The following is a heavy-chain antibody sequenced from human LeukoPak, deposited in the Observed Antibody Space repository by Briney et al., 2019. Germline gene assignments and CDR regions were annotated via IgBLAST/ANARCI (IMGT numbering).Heavy chain of an antibody. J-gene: IGHJ4*02. D-gene: IGHD2-15*01. V-gene: IGHV5-51*01. CDR3: ARRLAGGGVDY. CDR1: GYTFTSYW. Sequence: GVSLKISCEVSGYTFTSYWIGWVRQMPGKGLEWMGIIYPDDSDTRYSPSFQGQVTISADKSITTAYLQWSGLKASDTAMYYCARRLAGGGVDYWGQGTLVTVSS. CDR2: IYPDDSDT.